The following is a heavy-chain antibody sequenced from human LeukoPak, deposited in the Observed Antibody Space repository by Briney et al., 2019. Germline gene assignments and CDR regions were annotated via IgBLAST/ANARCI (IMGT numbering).Heavy chain of an antibody. CDR1: GYTFTKYW. V-gene: IGHV1-46*01. CDR2: INPSGGNT. Sequence: GASVKVSCKASGYTFTKYWMHWVRQAPGRGLEWMGVINPSGGNTHYAQTFQGRVTMTRDTSARTVYMELSSLRSEDTAFYYCARDIVGAATETFDYWGQGTLVTVSS. J-gene: IGHJ4*02. D-gene: IGHD1-26*01. CDR3: ARDIVGAATETFDY.